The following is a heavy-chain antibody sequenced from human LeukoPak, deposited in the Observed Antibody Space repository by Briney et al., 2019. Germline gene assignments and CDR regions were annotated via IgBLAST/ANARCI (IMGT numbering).Heavy chain of an antibody. CDR3: VRDGGVAAAGNLDY. D-gene: IGHD6-13*01. Sequence: SGTLSLTCAVSGGSISSSNWWSWVRQPPGKGLEWIGEIYHSGSTNYNPSLKSRVTISVDKSKNQFSLKLSSVTAADTAVYYCVRDGGVAAAGNLDYWGQGTLVAVSS. CDR2: IYHSGST. CDR1: GGSISSSNW. J-gene: IGHJ4*02. V-gene: IGHV4-4*02.